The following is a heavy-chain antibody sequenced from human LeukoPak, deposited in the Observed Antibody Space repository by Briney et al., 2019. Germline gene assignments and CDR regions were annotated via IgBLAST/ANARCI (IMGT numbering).Heavy chain of an antibody. V-gene: IGHV3-66*01. CDR2: IYSGGRT. J-gene: IGHJ4*02. D-gene: IGHD4-11*01. CDR3: ASEDYSQIPSYFDY. Sequence: GGSLRLSCGASGFTFASYSMKWLRQAPGKGLEWVSVIYSGGRTFYADSVKRRFTISRDNSKNTLYLQMNSLRAEDTAVYYCASEDYSQIPSYFDYWGQGTLVIVSS. CDR1: GFTFASYS.